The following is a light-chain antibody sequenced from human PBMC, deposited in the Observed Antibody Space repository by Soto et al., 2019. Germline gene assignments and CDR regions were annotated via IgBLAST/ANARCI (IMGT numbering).Light chain of an antibody. CDR1: QSISSW. CDR2: DAS. CDR3: QQYNSYLLYA. J-gene: IGKJ2*01. V-gene: IGKV1-5*01. Sequence: DIQMTQSPSTLSASVGDRVTITCRASQSISSWLAWYQQKPGKAPKLLIYDASSLESGVPPRFSGSGSGTGFTLTISSLQPDDFATYYCQQYNSYLLYAFGQGTQLEIK.